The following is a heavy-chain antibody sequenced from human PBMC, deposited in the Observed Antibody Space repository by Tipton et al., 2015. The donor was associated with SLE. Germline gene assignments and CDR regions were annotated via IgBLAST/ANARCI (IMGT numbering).Heavy chain of an antibody. CDR1: GYSFTTHS. D-gene: IGHD6-13*01. Sequence: QVQLVQSGAEVKKPGASVNISCKASGYSFTTHSLHWVRQAPGQGLEWMGRINPSGGSTTNAQKFQGRLTMTRDTSTSTVYMELSSLTSEDTANYYCARAASSWLGGTNYNYMDVWGKGTTVTVSS. J-gene: IGHJ6*03. V-gene: IGHV1-46*01. CDR3: ARAASSWLGGTNYNYMDV. CDR2: INPSGGST.